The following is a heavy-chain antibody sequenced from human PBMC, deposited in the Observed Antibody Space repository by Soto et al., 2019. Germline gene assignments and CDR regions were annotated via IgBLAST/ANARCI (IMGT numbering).Heavy chain of an antibody. D-gene: IGHD2-2*01. CDR1: GDFNTNYY. CDR3: ARHGLYCISTSCYLDWFDP. V-gene: IGHV4-4*09. CDR2: IYSSGST. J-gene: IGHJ5*02. Sequence: SETLSLTCTVSGDFNTNYYWSWIWQSPGKGLEWMGFIYSSGSTRYNPSLKSRITMSLDTSKNQFSLKLSSVTAADTAVYYCARHGLYCISTSCYLDWFDPWGQGTLVTVSS.